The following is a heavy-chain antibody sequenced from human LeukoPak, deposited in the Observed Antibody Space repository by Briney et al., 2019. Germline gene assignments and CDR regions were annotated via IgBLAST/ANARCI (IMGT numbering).Heavy chain of an antibody. Sequence: GGSLRLSCAASGFTFSSYSMNWVRQAPGKGLEWVSSISSSSSYIYYADSVKGRFTISRDNAKNSLYLQMNSLRAEDTAVYYCARDKYYYDSSGYYPTPFDYWGQGTLVTVSS. CDR2: ISSSSSYI. D-gene: IGHD3-22*01. CDR3: ARDKYYYDSSGYYPTPFDY. V-gene: IGHV3-21*01. J-gene: IGHJ4*02. CDR1: GFTFSSYS.